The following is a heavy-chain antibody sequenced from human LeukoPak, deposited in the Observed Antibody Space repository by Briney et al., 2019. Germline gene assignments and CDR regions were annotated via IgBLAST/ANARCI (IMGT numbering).Heavy chain of an antibody. J-gene: IGHJ5*02. Sequence: AETLSLTCAVYGWSFNDYYWNWIRQPQGKGLEWIGEVNARGDTNYHRSLKSRVTISVDTSKNQFSLRLTSMIAADTAVYYCARGQVPAARGYNWFDPWGQGTLVTVSS. CDR1: GWSFNDYY. CDR3: ARGQVPAARGYNWFDP. D-gene: IGHD2-2*01. CDR2: VNARGDT. V-gene: IGHV4-34*01.